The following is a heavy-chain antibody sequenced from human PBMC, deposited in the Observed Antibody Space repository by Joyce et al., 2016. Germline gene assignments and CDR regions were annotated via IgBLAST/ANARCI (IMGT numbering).Heavy chain of an antibody. J-gene: IGHJ4*02. CDR2: VSYSGST. Sequence: QLHLQESGPGVVRPSETLSLTCAVSGGSLSSRSFHWGWVRQPPGKGLEWIASVSYSGSTYSNPSLAGRLTVSVDASKSHFSLKVTSMTAADTAIYFCARHLEEGVLYSSGWYPFYSWGQGTQVTVSS. D-gene: IGHD6-19*01. CDR1: GGSLSSRSFH. V-gene: IGHV4-39*01. CDR3: ARHLEEGVLYSSGWYPFYS.